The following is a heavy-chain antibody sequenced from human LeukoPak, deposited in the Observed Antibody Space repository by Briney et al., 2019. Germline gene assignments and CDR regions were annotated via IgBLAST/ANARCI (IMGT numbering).Heavy chain of an antibody. CDR2: IYYSGST. D-gene: IGHD3-22*01. CDR1: GGSNSSYY. CDR3: ASSLPYYYDSSGYLVD. J-gene: IGHJ4*02. Sequence: SETLSLTCTVSGGSNSSYYWSWIRQPPGKGLEWIGYIYYSGSTNYNPSLKSRVTISVDTSKNQFSLKLSSVTAADTAVYYCASSLPYYYDSSGYLVDWGQGTLVTVSS. V-gene: IGHV4-59*01.